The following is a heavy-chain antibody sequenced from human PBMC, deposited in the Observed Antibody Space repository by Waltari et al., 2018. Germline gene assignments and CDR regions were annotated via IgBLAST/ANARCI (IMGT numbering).Heavy chain of an antibody. CDR2: ISYDGSNK. CDR3: AAPVYYYYGMDV. J-gene: IGHJ6*02. CDR1: GFTFSSYG. V-gene: IGHV3-30*03. Sequence: QVQLVESGGGVVQPGRSLRLSCAASGFTFSSYGMHWVRQAPGKGLEWVAVISYDGSNKSDADSVKGRFTISRDNSKNTLYLQMNSLRAEDTAVYYCAAPVYYYYGMDVWGQGTTVTVSS.